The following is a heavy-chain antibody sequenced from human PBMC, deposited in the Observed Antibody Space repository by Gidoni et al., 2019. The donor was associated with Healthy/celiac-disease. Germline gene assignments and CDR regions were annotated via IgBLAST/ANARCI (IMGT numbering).Heavy chain of an antibody. CDR3: AKDRVATKKGDFEDY. V-gene: IGHV3-23*01. D-gene: IGHD5-12*01. J-gene: IGHJ4*02. CDR2: ISGSGGST. Sequence: EVQPLESGGGLVQTGGSLRLSCAASGSTFSSYAMSWVRQAPGKGLEWVSAISGSGGSTYYADSVKGRFTISRDNSKNTLYLQMNSLRAEDTAVYYCAKDRVATKKGDFEDYWGQGTLVTVSS. CDR1: GSTFSSYA.